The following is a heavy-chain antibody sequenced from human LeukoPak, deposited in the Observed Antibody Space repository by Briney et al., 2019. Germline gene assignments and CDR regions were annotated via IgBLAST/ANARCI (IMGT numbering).Heavy chain of an antibody. V-gene: IGHV1-2*02. CDR2: VNPNSGGT. D-gene: IGHD4-17*01. Sequence: ASVKVSCKASGYTFTSYYLHWVRLAPGQGLEWMGWVNPNSGGTNYAQRFQGRVTMTRDTSISTAYMELSRLTSNDTAMYYCARDITPDSTVTTNDWGQGTLVTVSS. CDR1: GYTFTSYY. J-gene: IGHJ4*02. CDR3: ARDITPDSTVTTND.